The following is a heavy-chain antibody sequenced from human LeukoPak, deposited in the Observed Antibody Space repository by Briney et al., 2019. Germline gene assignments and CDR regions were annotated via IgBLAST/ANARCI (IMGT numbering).Heavy chain of an antibody. V-gene: IGHV3-23*01. D-gene: IGHD4-17*01. J-gene: IGHJ1*01. CDR2: ISGSGGST. CDR3: AKSMTPVTTGFQH. CDR1: GFTFSSYA. Sequence: GGSLRLSCAASGFTFSSYAMSWVRQTLGKGLEWVSAISGSGGSTYYADSVKGRFTISRDNSKITLYLQMNSLRAEDTPVYYCAKSMTPVTTGFQHWGQGTLVTVSS.